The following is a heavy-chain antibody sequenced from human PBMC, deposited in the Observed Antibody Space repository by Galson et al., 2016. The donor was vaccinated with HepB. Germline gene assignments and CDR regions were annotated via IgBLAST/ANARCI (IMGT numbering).Heavy chain of an antibody. J-gene: IGHJ3*02. V-gene: IGHV3-30*18. CDR1: EFSFGYYG. CDR3: VKDTGAVMVADSTDAFDI. CDR2: ISYDGSNK. Sequence: SLRLSCAASEFSFGYYGMHWVRQAAGKGLEWVAVISYDGSNKYYADSVKGRFTISRDNSKNTPYLQMNSLRVEDTAVYYCVKDTGAVMVADSTDAFDIWGQGSVVTVSS. D-gene: IGHD2-15*01.